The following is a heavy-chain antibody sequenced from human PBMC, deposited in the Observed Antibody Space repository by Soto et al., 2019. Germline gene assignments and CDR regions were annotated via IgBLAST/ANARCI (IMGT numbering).Heavy chain of an antibody. CDR2: IYYSGTT. Sequence: SETLSLTCTVSGGSIRSDDYYWSWIRQPPGKGLEWIGYIYYSGTTNYNPSLQSRVTISMDTSKNQFSLSLSSVNAADTAVYYCAKDPSIAAAGGTCFDYWGQGTLVTVSS. CDR1: GGSIRSDDYY. D-gene: IGHD6-13*01. J-gene: IGHJ4*02. V-gene: IGHV4-30-4*01. CDR3: AKDPSIAAAGGTCFDY.